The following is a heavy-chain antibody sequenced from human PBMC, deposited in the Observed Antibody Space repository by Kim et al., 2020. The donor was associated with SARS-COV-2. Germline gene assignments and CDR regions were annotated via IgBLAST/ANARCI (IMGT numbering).Heavy chain of an antibody. D-gene: IGHD6-13*01. CDR3: ARTRGKAAAGRNYYFDY. CDR1: GFTFTTYA. Sequence: GGSLRLSCAVSGFTFTTYAMSWVRQAPGKGLEWVSLISGSGGSTYYADSVKDRFIISRDNSKNTVYLQMNSVRAEDMAVDYFARTRGKAAAGRNYYFDYWGQGTLVTVSS. V-gene: IGHV3-23*01. CDR2: ISGSGGST. J-gene: IGHJ4*02.